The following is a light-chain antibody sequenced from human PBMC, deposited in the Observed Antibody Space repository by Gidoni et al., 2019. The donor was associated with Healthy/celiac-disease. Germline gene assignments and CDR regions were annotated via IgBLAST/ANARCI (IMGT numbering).Light chain of an antibody. J-gene: IGKJ1*01. CDR3: QQYYSYPWT. V-gene: IGKV1-8*01. Sequence: AIRMTQSPSSFSASTGDRVPITCRASQGISSYLAWYQQKPARFSGSGSGTDFTLTISCLQSEDFATYYCQQYYSYPWTFGQXTKVEIK. CDR1: QGISSY.